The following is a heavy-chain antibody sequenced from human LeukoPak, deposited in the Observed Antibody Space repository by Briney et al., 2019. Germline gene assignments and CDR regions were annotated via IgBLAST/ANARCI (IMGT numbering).Heavy chain of an antibody. CDR3: ARDFGSGDDAFDI. CDR2: ISSSSSYI. V-gene: IGHV3-21*01. D-gene: IGHD6-19*01. Sequence: GGSLRLSCAASGFTFSSYSMNWVRQAPGKGLEWVSSISSSSSYIYYADSVKGRFTISRDNAKNSLYLQMNSLRAEDTAVYYCARDFGSGDDAFDIWGQGTMVTVSS. J-gene: IGHJ3*02. CDR1: GFTFSSYS.